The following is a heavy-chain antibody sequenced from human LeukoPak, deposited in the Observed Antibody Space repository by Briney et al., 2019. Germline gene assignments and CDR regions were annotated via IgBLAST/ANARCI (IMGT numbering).Heavy chain of an antibody. CDR1: GYSISSGYY. J-gene: IGHJ6*03. CDR3: ARGYVMGYSYGYGDYYYMDV. Sequence: PSETLSLTCTVSGYSISSGYYWGWIRQPPGKGLEWIGSIYHSGSTNYNPSLKSRVTISVDTSKNQFSLKLSSVTAADTAVYYCARGYVMGYSYGYGDYYYMDVWGKGTTVTVSS. V-gene: IGHV4-38-2*02. D-gene: IGHD5-18*01. CDR2: IYHSGST.